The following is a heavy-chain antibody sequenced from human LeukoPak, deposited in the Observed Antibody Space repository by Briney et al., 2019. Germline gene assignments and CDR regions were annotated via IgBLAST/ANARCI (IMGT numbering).Heavy chain of an antibody. V-gene: IGHV1-69*05. J-gene: IGHJ5*02. CDR1: GGTFSSYA. CDR3: ARVPGATTVTTDNWFDP. CDR2: IIPIFGTA. Sequence: SVKVSCKASGGTFSSYAISWVRQAPGQGLEWMGGIIPIFGTANYAQKFQGRVTITTDESTSTAYMELSSLRSEDTAVYYCARVPGATTVTTDNWFDPWGQGTQVTVSS. D-gene: IGHD4-11*01.